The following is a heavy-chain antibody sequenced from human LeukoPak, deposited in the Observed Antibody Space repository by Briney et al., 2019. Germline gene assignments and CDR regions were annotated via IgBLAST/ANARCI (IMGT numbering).Heavy chain of an antibody. V-gene: IGHV3-23*01. Sequence: GGSLRLSCAASGFTFSSYAMSWVRQAPGKGLEWVSIISGSGGTIYYADSVKGRFTISRDNSKNTLYLQMNSLRAEDTAVYYCSKPNSIVRGVMKGWFDPWGQGTVVTVSS. CDR2: ISGSGGTI. CDR1: GFTFSSYA. CDR3: SKPNSIVRGVMKGWFDP. J-gene: IGHJ5*02. D-gene: IGHD3-10*01.